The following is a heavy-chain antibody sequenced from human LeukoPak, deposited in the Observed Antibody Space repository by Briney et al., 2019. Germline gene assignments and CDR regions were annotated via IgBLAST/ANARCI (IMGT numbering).Heavy chain of an antibody. D-gene: IGHD4-17*01. Sequence: GGSLRLSRAASGFILSNYAVTWVPHAPGKGLQWVSAISGDAIYTYYLDSVKGRFTTSRDNSKNTLFLQMNSLRADDTAVYYCAKNYGTSRPFYDYWGQGIVVTVSS. J-gene: IGHJ4*02. CDR3: AKNYGTSRPFYDY. CDR1: GFILSNYA. CDR2: ISGDAIYT. V-gene: IGHV3-23*01.